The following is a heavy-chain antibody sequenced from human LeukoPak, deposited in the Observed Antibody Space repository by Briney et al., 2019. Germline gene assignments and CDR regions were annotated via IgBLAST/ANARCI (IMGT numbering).Heavy chain of an antibody. V-gene: IGHV7-4-1*02. CDR3: ARSLAVVTPSEGDY. CDR1: GYTFTSYA. D-gene: IGHD4-23*01. Sequence: ASVKVSCKASGYTFTSYAMNWVRQAPGQGLEWMGWINTNTGNPTYAQGFTGRFVFSLDTSVSTAYLQISSLKAEDTAVYYCARSLAVVTPSEGDYWGQGTLVTVSS. CDR2: INTNTGNP. J-gene: IGHJ4*02.